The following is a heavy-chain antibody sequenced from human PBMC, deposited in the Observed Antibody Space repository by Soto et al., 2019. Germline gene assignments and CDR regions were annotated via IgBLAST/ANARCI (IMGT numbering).Heavy chain of an antibody. D-gene: IGHD3-3*01. V-gene: IGHV3-23*01. CDR2: VGGSGGDT. J-gene: IGHJ4*02. Sequence: GSLRLSCAASGFPFSSYAMSWVRQAPGKGLEWVSAVGGSGGDTYYADSVKGRFTVSRDNAENTLYLQLNSLRVEDTAIYYCARRTWRGRADYWGQGRLVTVSS. CDR3: ARRTWRGRADY. CDR1: GFPFSSYA.